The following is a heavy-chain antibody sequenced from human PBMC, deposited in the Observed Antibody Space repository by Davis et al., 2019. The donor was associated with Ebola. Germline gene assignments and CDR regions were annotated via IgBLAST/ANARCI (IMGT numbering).Heavy chain of an antibody. J-gene: IGHJ4*02. CDR2: VSGSGGST. CDR3: ARDPPQSGGYV. V-gene: IGHV3-23*01. Sequence: GESLKISCAASGFTFNKYAMSWVRQAPGKGLEWVSVVSGSGGSTYYADSVKGRFTISRDNSENTVFLQMNSLRPDDTAVYYCARDPPQSGGYVWGQGTLVTVSS. D-gene: IGHD5-12*01. CDR1: GFTFNKYA.